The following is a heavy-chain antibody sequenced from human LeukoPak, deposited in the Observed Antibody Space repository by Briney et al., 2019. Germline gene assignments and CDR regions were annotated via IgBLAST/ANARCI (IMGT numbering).Heavy chain of an antibody. CDR2: ISSSSSYI. CDR3: AKDRGQQWLVDWFDP. Sequence: AGGSLRLSCAASGFTFSSYSMNWVRQAPGKGLEWVSSISSSSSYIDYADSVKGRFTISRDNSKNTLYLQMNSLRAEDTAVYYCAKDRGQQWLVDWFDPWGQGTLVTVSS. V-gene: IGHV3-21*01. J-gene: IGHJ5*02. CDR1: GFTFSSYS. D-gene: IGHD6-19*01.